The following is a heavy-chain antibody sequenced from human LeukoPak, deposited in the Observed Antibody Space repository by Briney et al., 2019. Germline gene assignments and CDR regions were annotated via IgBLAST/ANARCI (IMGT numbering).Heavy chain of an antibody. CDR1: GGSISSGTYY. J-gene: IGHJ4*02. CDR3: ASEYAY. Sequence: SETLSLTCTVSGGSISSGTYYWNWIRQPAGKGLEWIGLIYTSGGTNYNPSLKSRVTISLDTSKNQFSLKLTSVTAADAAVYYCASEYAYWGKGTLVTVSS. V-gene: IGHV4-61*02. CDR2: IYTSGGT.